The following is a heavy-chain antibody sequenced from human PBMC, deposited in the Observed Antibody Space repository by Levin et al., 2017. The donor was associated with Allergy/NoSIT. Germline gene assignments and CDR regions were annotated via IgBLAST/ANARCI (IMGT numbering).Heavy chain of an antibody. Sequence: GESLKISCAASGFTFSSYAMSWVRQAPGKGLEWVSAISGSGDSTYYAGSVKGRFTISRDNSKNTLSLQMNSLGAEDTAVYYCAKASWTTVSSLFDYWGQGTLVTVSS. J-gene: IGHJ4*02. CDR3: AKASWTTVSSLFDY. CDR1: GFTFSSYA. V-gene: IGHV3-23*01. D-gene: IGHD4-17*01. CDR2: ISGSGDST.